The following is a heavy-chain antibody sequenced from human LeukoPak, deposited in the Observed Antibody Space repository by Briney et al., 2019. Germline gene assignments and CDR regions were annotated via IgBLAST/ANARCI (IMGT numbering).Heavy chain of an antibody. V-gene: IGHV4-39*01. CDR2: LAYSGSA. CDR1: GFSISSSNKY. J-gene: IGHJ4*02. D-gene: IGHD2-15*01. CDR3: TRQEVGYCSGGSCYAHFDY. Sequence: SETLSLTCTVSGFSISSSNKYWGWLRQPPGRGLEWVGSLAYSGSAYYNSSLKSRVTISVDTSRNQFSLKLISVTAADTAVYYCTRQEVGYCSGGSCYAHFDYWGRGTLVTVSS.